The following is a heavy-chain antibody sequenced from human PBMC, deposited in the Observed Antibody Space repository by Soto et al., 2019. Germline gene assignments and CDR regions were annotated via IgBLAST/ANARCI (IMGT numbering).Heavy chain of an antibody. CDR1: GFIFSDAW. Sequence: PGGSLRLPCAASGFIFSDAWMNWVRQAPGKGLEWVGRIKSKTDGGTTDYAAPVKGRFTISRDDSKTTLYLQMNSLKSEDTAVYYCTTDRFSVSPDWGLGTLVTVS. J-gene: IGHJ4*02. V-gene: IGHV3-15*01. CDR2: IKSKTDGGTT. CDR3: TTDRFSVSPD. D-gene: IGHD3-3*01.